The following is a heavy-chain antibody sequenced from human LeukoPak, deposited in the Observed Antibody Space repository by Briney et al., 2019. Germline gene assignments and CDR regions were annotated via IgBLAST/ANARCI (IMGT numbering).Heavy chain of an antibody. CDR2: INHSGST. CDR3: ARGPIRGGPYFQH. J-gene: IGHJ1*01. D-gene: IGHD3-16*01. V-gene: IGHV4-34*01. CDR1: GGSFSGYY. Sequence: SETLSLTCAVYGGSFSGYYWSWIRQPPGKGLELIGEINHSGSTNYNPSLKSRVTISVDTSKNQFSLKLSSVTAADTAVYYCARGPIRGGPYFQHWGQGTLVTVSS.